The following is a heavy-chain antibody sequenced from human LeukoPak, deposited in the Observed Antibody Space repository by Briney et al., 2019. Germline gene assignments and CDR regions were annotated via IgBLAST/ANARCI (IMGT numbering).Heavy chain of an antibody. J-gene: IGHJ4*02. CDR2: IYYSGST. D-gene: IGHD6-13*01. Sequence: PSETLSLTCTVSGGSISSYYWSWIRQPPGKGLEWIGYIYYSGSTNYNPSLKSRVTISVDTSKNQFSLKLSSVTAADTAVYYCARGMIAAAAYFDYWGQGTLVTVSS. CDR3: ARGMIAAAAYFDY. CDR1: GGSISSYY. V-gene: IGHV4-59*12.